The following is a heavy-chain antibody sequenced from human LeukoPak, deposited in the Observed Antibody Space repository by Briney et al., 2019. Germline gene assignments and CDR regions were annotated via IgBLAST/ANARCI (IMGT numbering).Heavy chain of an antibody. D-gene: IGHD1-26*01. CDR3: ARGLSIVGATSLDY. V-gene: IGHV3-48*01. CDR1: GFIFSSYA. Sequence: GGSLRLSCAASGFIFSSYAMSWVRQAPGKGLEWVSYISSSSSTIYYADSVKGRFTISRDNAKNSLYLQMNSLRAEDTAVYYCARGLSIVGATSLDYWGQGTLVTVSS. CDR2: ISSSSSTI. J-gene: IGHJ4*02.